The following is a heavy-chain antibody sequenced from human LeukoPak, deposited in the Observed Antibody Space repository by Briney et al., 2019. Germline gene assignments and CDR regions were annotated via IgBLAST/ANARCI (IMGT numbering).Heavy chain of an antibody. V-gene: IGHV3-48*01. CDR3: ARNYLPSSSWYYYGMDV. CDR1: GFTFTSYS. Sequence: GGSLRLSCAASGFTFTSYSMNWVRQAPGKGLEWVSYISSSSSTIYYADSVKGRFTIFRATAKNSLYLQMNSLRAEDTAVYYCARNYLPSSSWYYYGMDVWGQGTTVTVSS. CDR2: ISSSSSTI. J-gene: IGHJ6*02. D-gene: IGHD6-13*01.